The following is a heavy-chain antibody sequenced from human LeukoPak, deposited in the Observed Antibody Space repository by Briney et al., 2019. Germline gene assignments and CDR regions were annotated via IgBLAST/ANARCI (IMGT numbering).Heavy chain of an antibody. CDR2: ISGNNGDT. J-gene: IGHJ4*02. CDR3: ARPDYYDSSGYYGNKFDY. D-gene: IGHD3-22*01. CDR1: GYTFTNYG. V-gene: IGHV1-18*01. Sequence: ASVKVSCKASGYTFTNYGISWVRQAPGQGLEWMGWISGNNGDTNYAQKFQGRVTMTTDTSTSTAYMELRSLRSDDTAVYYCARPDYYDSSGYYGNKFDYWGQETLVTVSS.